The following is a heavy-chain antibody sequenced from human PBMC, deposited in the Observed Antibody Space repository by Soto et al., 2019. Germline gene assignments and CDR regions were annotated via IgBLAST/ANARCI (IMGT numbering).Heavy chain of an antibody. CDR3: ASSGYCSSTSCYVTFDI. D-gene: IGHD2-2*01. CDR2: ISSSGSTI. CDR1: GFTFSDYY. V-gene: IGHV3-11*01. J-gene: IGHJ3*02. Sequence: QVQLVESGGGLVKPGGSLRLSCAASGFTFSDYYMSWIRQAPGKGLEWVSYISSSGSTIYYADSMKGRFTISRDNAKNSLYLQMNSLRAEDTAVYYCASSGYCSSTSCYVTFDIWGQGTMVTVSS.